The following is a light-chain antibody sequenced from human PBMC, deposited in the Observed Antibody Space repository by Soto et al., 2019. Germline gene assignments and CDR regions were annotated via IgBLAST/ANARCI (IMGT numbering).Light chain of an antibody. V-gene: IGKV3-15*01. CDR2: GAS. J-gene: IGKJ5*01. CDR3: QQYNNWPST. Sequence: EKVMTQSPATLSVSPGERVTLSCRASQSVSSNLAWYQQKPGQAPRLLISGASTRATGVPARFSGSGSGTEFTLTISSLQSEAFAVYYCQQYNNWPSTFGQGTRLEIK. CDR1: QSVSSN.